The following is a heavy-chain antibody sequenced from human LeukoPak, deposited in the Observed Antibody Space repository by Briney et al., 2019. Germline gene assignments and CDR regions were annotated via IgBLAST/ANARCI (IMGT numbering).Heavy chain of an antibody. CDR3: ARGQGVEMATIGSDY. CDR1: GGSFSGYY. V-gene: IGHV4-34*01. D-gene: IGHD5-24*01. CDR2: INHSGST. J-gene: IGHJ4*02. Sequence: SETLSLTCAVYGGSFSGYYWSWIRQPPGKGLEWIGEINHSGSTNYNPSLKSRVTISVDTSENQFSLKLSSVTAADTAVYYCARGQGVEMATIGSDYWGQGTLVTVSS.